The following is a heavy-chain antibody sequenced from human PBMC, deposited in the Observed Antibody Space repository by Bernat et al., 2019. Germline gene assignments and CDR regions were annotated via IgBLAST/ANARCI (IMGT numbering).Heavy chain of an antibody. D-gene: IGHD3-3*01. V-gene: IGHV3-23*04. Sequence: EVQLVESGGGLVQPGGSLRLSCAASGFTFSSYAMSWVRQAPGKGLEWVSAISGIGGSTYYADSVKGRFTISRDNSNNTLYLQMNSLRAEDTAVYYCAKGEGFWSGYTGWLDYWGQGTLVTVSS. CDR1: GFTFSSYA. J-gene: IGHJ4*02. CDR2: ISGIGGST. CDR3: AKGEGFWSGYTGWLDY.